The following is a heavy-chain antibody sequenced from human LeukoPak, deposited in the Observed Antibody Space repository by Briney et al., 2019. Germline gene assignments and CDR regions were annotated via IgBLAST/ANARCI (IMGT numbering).Heavy chain of an antibody. Sequence: PSETLSLTCTVSGGSISSYYWSWIRQPPGKGLEWIGYIYYSGSTNYNPSLKSRVTISVDTSKNQFSLKLSSVTAADTAVHYCARVADILTGYYSSWGQGTLVTVSS. CDR3: ARVADILTGYYSS. CDR2: IYYSGST. J-gene: IGHJ5*02. D-gene: IGHD3-9*01. CDR1: GGSISSYY. V-gene: IGHV4-59*01.